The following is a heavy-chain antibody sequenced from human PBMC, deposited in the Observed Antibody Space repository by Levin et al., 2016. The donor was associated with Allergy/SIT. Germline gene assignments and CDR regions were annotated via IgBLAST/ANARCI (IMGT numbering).Heavy chain of an antibody. J-gene: IGHJ6*03. CDR3: ARLENDAYYYYYMDV. Sequence: KVSCKGSGYSFTSYWISWVRQMPGKGLEWMGRIDPSDSYTNYSPSFQGHVTISADKSISTAYLQWSSLKASDTAMYHCARLENDAYYYYYMDVWGKGTTVTVSS. V-gene: IGHV5-10-1*01. D-gene: IGHD1-1*01. CDR1: GYSFTSYW. CDR2: IDPSDSYT.